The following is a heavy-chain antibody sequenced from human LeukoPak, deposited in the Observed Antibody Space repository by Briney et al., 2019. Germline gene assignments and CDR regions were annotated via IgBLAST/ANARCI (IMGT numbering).Heavy chain of an antibody. V-gene: IGHV4-59*01. CDR3: ARDFPADY. Sequence: SETLSLTCTVSGGSISSYYWSWLRQPPGKGLEWIGYIYYSGSTNYNPSLTSRVTISVDTSKNQFSLKLSSVTAADTAVYYCARDFPADYWGQGTLVTVSS. CDR2: IYYSGST. J-gene: IGHJ4*02. CDR1: GGSISSYY.